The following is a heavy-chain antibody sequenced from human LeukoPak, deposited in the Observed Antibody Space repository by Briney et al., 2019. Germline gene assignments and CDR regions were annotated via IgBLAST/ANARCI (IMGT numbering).Heavy chain of an antibody. J-gene: IGHJ4*02. V-gene: IGHV4-59*08. Sequence: SETLSLTCTVSGGSISGYYWDWIRQPPGKGLKWIGHIHYSGSTVFNPSLKSRVTMSVDTSGNRFSLRMRSVTAADTAVYYCARLAACGSDWCLADYWGQGALVTVAS. CDR3: ARLAACGSDWCLADY. CDR2: IHYSGST. D-gene: IGHD2-21*01. CDR1: GGSISGYY.